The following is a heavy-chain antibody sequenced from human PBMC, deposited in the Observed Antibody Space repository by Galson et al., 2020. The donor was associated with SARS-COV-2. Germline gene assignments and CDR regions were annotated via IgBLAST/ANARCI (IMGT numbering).Heavy chain of an antibody. V-gene: IGHV3-21*01. Sequence: GGSLRLSCVGSGFTFSSYTMNWVRQVPGKGLEWVSSITTSSTYINYADSVKGRFTISRDNAKNSLYLQMNSLRAGDTALYFCARTGTPHYDYSYYMDVWGKGTTVTVSS. CDR3: ARTGTPHYDYSYYMDV. CDR2: ITTSSTYI. CDR1: GFTFSSYT. J-gene: IGHJ6*03. D-gene: IGHD6-13*01.